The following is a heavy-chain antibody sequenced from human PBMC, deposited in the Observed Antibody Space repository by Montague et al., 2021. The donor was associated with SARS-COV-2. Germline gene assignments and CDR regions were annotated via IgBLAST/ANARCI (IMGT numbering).Heavy chain of an antibody. CDR3: ARHKDVSGWYEDAFDV. Sequence: SETLSLTCSVSGGSISSSNYYWGWIRQPPGKGLDWIGSIYYGGSTYYNPSLKSRFTIPVDSSKNHFSLNLTSVTAADTAVYYCARHKDVSGWYEDAFDVWGRGTTVTVSS. J-gene: IGHJ3*01. D-gene: IGHD6-19*01. V-gene: IGHV4-39*02. CDR2: IYYGGST. CDR1: GGSISSSNYY.